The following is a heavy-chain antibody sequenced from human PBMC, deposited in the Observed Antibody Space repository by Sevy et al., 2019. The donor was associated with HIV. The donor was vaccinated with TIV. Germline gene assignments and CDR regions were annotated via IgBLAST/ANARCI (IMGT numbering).Heavy chain of an antibody. D-gene: IGHD3-22*01. Sequence: GGSLRLACEASGFTVSGNYMAWVRLAPGKGLEWVSLRDSGGSTYYADSVKGRFTISRDNAKNTLYLQMNPLRAEDTAVYFCARDRYYDASGYYYYYYGMDVWGQGTTVTVSS. CDR3: ARDRYYDASGYYYYYYGMDV. CDR2: RDSGGST. CDR1: GFTVSGNY. J-gene: IGHJ6*02. V-gene: IGHV3-66*01.